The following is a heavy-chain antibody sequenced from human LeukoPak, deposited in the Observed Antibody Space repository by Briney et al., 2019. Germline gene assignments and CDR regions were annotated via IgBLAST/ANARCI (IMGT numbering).Heavy chain of an antibody. V-gene: IGHV4-4*07. D-gene: IGHD4-11*01. Sequence: SETLSLSCTVSGASISSYYWNWIRQPAGKGLEWIGRISTSGTTNYNPSLKSRVTISVDKSKNQFSPKLSSVTAADTAVYYCARGHDYSTLRYNDYWGQGTLVTVSS. CDR2: ISTSGTT. CDR1: GASISSYY. J-gene: IGHJ4*02. CDR3: ARGHDYSTLRYNDY.